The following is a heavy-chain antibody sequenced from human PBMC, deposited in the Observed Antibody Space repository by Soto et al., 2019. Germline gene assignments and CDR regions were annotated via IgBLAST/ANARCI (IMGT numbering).Heavy chain of an antibody. D-gene: IGHD4-17*01. CDR1: GITFTNAW. CDR2: IKNKADGGTT. CDR3: TTDPGDYEDF. V-gene: IGHV3-15*01. Sequence: EVQLVESGGDLVKPGGCLRLSCAASGITFTNAWMSWVRQAPGKGLEWVGRIKNKADGGTTDYAAPVRDRFTISRDDSTNTLFLQMNSLETEDTAVYYCTTDPGDYEDFWGQGTLVTVSS. J-gene: IGHJ4*02.